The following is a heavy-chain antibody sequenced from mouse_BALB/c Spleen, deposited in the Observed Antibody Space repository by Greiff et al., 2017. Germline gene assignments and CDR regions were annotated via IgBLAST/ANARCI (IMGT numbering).Heavy chain of an antibody. CDR1: GYSFTSGYS. CDR2: IHYSGST. D-gene: IGHD2-14*01. CDR3: ARSLYRYDALGD. V-gene: IGHV3-1*02. Sequence: EVKLQESGPDLVKPSQSLSLTCPVTGYSFTSGYSWHWIRQFPGNKLEWMGYIHYSGSTNYNPSLKSRISITRDTSKNQFFLQLNSVTTEDTATYYCARSLYRYDALGDWGQGTAVTVSS. J-gene: IGHJ4*01.